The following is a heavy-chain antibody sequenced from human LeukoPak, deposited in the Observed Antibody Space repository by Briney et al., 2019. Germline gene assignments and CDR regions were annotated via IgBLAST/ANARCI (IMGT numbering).Heavy chain of an antibody. CDR2: IYTSGVT. CDR1: GGSMSSFY. V-gene: IGHV4-4*07. J-gene: IGHJ4*02. D-gene: IGHD3-22*01. Sequence: SETLSLTCTVSGGSMSSFYWDWIRQPAGKGLQWIGRIYTSGVTNYNPSLKSRATMSVDTSKNQFSLKLGSVTAADTAVYYCAREWTSGDGSGYPYYFDYWGPGTLVTVSS. CDR3: AREWTSGDGSGYPYYFDY.